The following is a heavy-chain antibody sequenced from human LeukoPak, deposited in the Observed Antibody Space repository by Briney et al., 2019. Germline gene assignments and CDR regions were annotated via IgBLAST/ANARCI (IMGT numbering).Heavy chain of an antibody. CDR2: IYYSGST. CDR1: GGSISRSSYY. J-gene: IGHJ4*02. D-gene: IGHD6-19*01. Sequence: SKTLSLTCTVSGGSISRSSYYWGWIRQPPGRGLEWIGSIYYSGSTYYNPSLKSRVTISVDTSKNQFSLKLSSVTAADTAVYYCARHPADSSGWWPFDYWGQGTLITVSS. V-gene: IGHV4-39*01. CDR3: ARHPADSSGWWPFDY.